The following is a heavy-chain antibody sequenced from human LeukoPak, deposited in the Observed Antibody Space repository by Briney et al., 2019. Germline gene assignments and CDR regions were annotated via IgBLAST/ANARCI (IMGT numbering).Heavy chain of an antibody. Sequence: GSSVKVSCKASGGTFSSYAISWVRQAPGQGLEWMGGIIPIFGTANYAQKFQGRVTITADESTSTAYMELSSLRSEDTAVYYCAREQRPDYGDYPNYYYGMDVWGQGTTVTVSS. D-gene: IGHD4-17*01. V-gene: IGHV1-69*01. CDR3: AREQRPDYGDYPNYYYGMDV. CDR1: GGTFSSYA. CDR2: IIPIFGTA. J-gene: IGHJ6*02.